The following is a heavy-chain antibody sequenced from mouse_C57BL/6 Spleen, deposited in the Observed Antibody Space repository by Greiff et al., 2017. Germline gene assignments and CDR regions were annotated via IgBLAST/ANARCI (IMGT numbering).Heavy chain of an antibody. CDR2: INPSTGGT. CDR1: GYSFTGYY. V-gene: IGHV1-42*01. Sequence: VQLKQSGPELVKPGASVKISCKASGYSFTGYYMNWVKQSPEKSLEWIGEINPSTGGTTYNQKFKAKATLTVDKSSSTAYMQLSSLTSEDSAVYFCARGDYGDYWGQGTTLTVSS. D-gene: IGHD2-4*01. CDR3: ARGDYGDY. J-gene: IGHJ2*01.